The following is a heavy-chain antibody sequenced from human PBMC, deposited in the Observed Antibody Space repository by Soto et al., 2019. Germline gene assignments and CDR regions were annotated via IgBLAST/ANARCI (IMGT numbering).Heavy chain of an antibody. D-gene: IGHD2-2*02. CDR1: GFTFSSYE. CDR2: ISSSASTI. CDR3: ARSWGVYCSSTSCYSPWFDP. Sequence: PGGSLRLSCAASGFTFSSYEMNWVRQAPGKGLEWVSSISSSASTIYYADSVKGRFTISRDNAKNSLYLQMNSLRAEDTAVHYCARSWGVYCSSTSCYSPWFDPWGQGTLVTVSS. V-gene: IGHV3-48*03. J-gene: IGHJ5*02.